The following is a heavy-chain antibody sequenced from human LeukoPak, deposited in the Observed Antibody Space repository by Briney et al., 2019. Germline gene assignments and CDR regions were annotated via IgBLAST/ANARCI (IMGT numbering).Heavy chain of an antibody. CDR2: ISSNGGST. D-gene: IGHD5-24*01. J-gene: IGHJ4*02. CDR3: ARDGRNAEMATITD. CDR1: GFTFSSYA. Sequence: PGGSLRLSCAASGFTFSSYAMHWVRQAPGKGLEYVSAISSNGGSTYYANSVKGRFTISRDNSKNTLYLQMNSLRAEDTAVYYCARDGRNAEMATITDWGQGTLVTVSS. V-gene: IGHV3-64*01.